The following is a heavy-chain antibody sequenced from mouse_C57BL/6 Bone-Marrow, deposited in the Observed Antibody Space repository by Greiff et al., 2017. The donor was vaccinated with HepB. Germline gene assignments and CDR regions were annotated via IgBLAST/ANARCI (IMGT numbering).Heavy chain of an antibody. CDR2: INSDGGST. V-gene: IGHV5-2*03. CDR3: ARHNYYGSSDWYFDV. D-gene: IGHD1-1*01. CDR1: EYEFPSHD. J-gene: IGHJ1*03. Sequence: EVKVEESGGGLVQPGESLKLSCESNEYEFPSHDMSWVRKTPEKRLELVAAINSDGGSTYYPDTMERRFIISRDNTKKTLYLQMSSLRSEDTALYYCARHNYYGSSDWYFDVWGTGTTVTVSS.